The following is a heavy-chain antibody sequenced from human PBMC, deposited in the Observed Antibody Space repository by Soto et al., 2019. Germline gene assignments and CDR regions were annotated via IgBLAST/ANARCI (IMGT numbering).Heavy chain of an antibody. CDR1: GGTFSSYA. J-gene: IGHJ4*02. CDR2: IIPIFGTA. V-gene: IGHV1-69*13. D-gene: IGHD3-22*01. CDR3: ASSPPSNYYDSSGSIYPLTIFIFDY. Sequence: ASVKVSCKASGGTFSSYAISWVRQAPGQGLEWMGGIIPIFGTANYAQKFQGRVTITADESTSTAYMELSSLRSEDTAVYYCASSPPSNYYDSSGSIYPLTIFIFDYWGQGTLVTVSS.